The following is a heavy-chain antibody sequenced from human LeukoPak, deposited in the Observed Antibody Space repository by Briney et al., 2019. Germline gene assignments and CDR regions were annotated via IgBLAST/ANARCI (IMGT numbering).Heavy chain of an antibody. V-gene: IGHV4-59*01. Sequence: PSETLSLTCTVSGGSIINYYWTWIRQPPGEGLEWIGYIHYSGSTNYNPSLKSRVTISVDTSKNQFSLKLSSVTAADTAVYYCARAKPGYSGYDGDAFDIWGQGTMVTVSS. CDR2: IHYSGST. D-gene: IGHD5-12*01. CDR3: ARAKPGYSGYDGDAFDI. J-gene: IGHJ3*02. CDR1: GGSIINYY.